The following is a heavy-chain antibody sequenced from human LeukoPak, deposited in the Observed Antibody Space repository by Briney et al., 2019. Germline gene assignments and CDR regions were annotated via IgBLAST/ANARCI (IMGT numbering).Heavy chain of an antibody. CDR1: GFTFSIYA. CDR2: ISGSRGDT. J-gene: IGHJ5*02. D-gene: IGHD6-13*01. Sequence: GGSLRLSCAASGFTFSIYAMTWVRQAPGKGLEWVSTISGSRGDTYYANSVKGRFTFSRDISKNTLYLQMNGLRTEDTAMYYCARDAPQVPAAGVLASWGQGTLVIVSS. CDR3: ARDAPQVPAAGVLAS. V-gene: IGHV3-23*01.